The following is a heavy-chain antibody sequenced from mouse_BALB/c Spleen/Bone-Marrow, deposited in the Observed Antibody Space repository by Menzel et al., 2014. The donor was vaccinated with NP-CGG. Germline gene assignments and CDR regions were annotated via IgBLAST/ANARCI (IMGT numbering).Heavy chain of an antibody. J-gene: IGHJ4*01. CDR2: IWSDGST. Sequence: VKLMESGPGLEAPSQSLSITCTISGFSLTSYGVHWVRQPPGKGLEWLVVIWSDGSTTYNSALKSRLSISKDNSKSQVFLKMNSLQTDDTAMYYCARNGNFYAMDYWRQGTSVPVSS. V-gene: IGHV2-6-1*01. CDR1: GFSLTSYG. D-gene: IGHD2-1*01. CDR3: ARNGNFYAMDY.